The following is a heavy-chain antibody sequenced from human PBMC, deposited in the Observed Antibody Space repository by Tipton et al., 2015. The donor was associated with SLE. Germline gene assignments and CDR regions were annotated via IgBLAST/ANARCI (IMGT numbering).Heavy chain of an antibody. J-gene: IGHJ6*03. CDR3: ARGGGCSSTSCYRGNQRYYYYYMDV. CDR2: VYYSGST. D-gene: IGHD2-2*01. CDR1: GGSISSSPYY. Sequence: LRLSCTVSGGSISSSPYYWGWIRQPPGKGLEWIGNVYYSGSTFYNPSLKSRVTVSVDTSENQFSLHLSSVTAADTAVYYCARGGGCSSTSCYRGNQRYYYYYMDVWGKGTTVTVSS. V-gene: IGHV4-39*07.